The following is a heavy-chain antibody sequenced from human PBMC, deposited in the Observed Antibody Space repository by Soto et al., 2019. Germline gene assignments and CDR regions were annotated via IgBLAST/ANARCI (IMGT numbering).Heavy chain of an antibody. Sequence: QVQLQESGPGLVKPSETLSLTCTVSGASINSYYWSWIRQPPGKGLEWIGYIYYSGRTNYSPSLKSRVTISVDTSRNQFSLKLSSVTAADTAVYYCAASRGYCSDGSCYAWVFDSWGQGTLVTVSS. CDR3: AASRGYCSDGSCYAWVFDS. CDR1: GASINSYY. V-gene: IGHV4-59*01. CDR2: IYYSGRT. D-gene: IGHD2-15*01. J-gene: IGHJ4*02.